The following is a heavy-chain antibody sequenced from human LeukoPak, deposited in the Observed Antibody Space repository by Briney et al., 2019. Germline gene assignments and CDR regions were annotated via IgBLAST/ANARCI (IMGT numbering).Heavy chain of an antibody. CDR1: GGSISGHY. D-gene: IGHD5-12*01. J-gene: IGHJ6*03. CDR3: TRVGINGYASYYYYYYMDV. CDR2: IYYSGST. Sequence: NASETLSLTCTVSGGSISGHYWSWIRQPPGKGLEWIGYIYYSGSTNYNPSLKSRVTISVDTSKNQFSLKLSSVTAADTAVYYCTRVGINGYASYYYYYYMDVWGKGTTVTVSS. V-gene: IGHV4-59*11.